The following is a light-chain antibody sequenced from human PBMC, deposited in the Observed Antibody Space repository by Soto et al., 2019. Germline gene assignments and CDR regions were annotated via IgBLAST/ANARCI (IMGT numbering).Light chain of an antibody. J-gene: IGKJ4*01. CDR2: GVS. V-gene: IGKV3-20*01. CDR1: QSVTSTS. Sequence: EIVLRQSPGTLSLSPGERATLSCRASQSVTSTSLAWYQQKPGQAPRLLFFGVSNRAAGVPDRFGGSGSGTDFTLTISRLEPEDFAVYYCQQYGGSPLTFGGGTKVDIK. CDR3: QQYGGSPLT.